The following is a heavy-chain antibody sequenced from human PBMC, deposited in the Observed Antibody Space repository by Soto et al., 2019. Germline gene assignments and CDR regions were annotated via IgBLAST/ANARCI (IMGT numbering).Heavy chain of an antibody. D-gene: IGHD3-9*01. J-gene: IGHJ4*02. CDR2: ISASGSHT. Sequence: PGGSLRLSCAASGFTFSTYAMNWVRQTPGKGLEWVSSISASGSHTFYADSVKGRFTISRDNSKNMLFLQMNSLRAEDAALYYCVHDATGYYYWGQGTLVTVSS. V-gene: IGHV3-23*01. CDR3: VHDATGYYY. CDR1: GFTFSTYA.